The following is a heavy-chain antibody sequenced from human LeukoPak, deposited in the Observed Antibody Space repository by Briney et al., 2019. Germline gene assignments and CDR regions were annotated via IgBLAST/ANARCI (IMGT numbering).Heavy chain of an antibody. V-gene: IGHV3-11*01. J-gene: IGHJ4*02. D-gene: IGHD2-15*01. Sequence: NPGGSLRLSCAASGFVVSRDYMSWVRQAPGKGLEWVSYFSSSSSTIYYADSVKGRFTISRDNAKNSLYLQMNNLRAEDTAVYYCAKDRRGGFIVVVLENWGQGILVTVSS. CDR1: GFVVSRDY. CDR2: FSSSSSTI. CDR3: AKDRRGGFIVVVLEN.